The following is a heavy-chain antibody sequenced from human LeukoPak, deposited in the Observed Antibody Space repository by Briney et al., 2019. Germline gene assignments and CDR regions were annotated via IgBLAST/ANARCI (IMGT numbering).Heavy chain of an antibody. CDR2: ISSSSNTI. J-gene: IGHJ3*02. V-gene: IGHV3-48*01. CDR1: GFTFSSYS. Sequence: GGSLRLSCAASGFTFSSYSMNWVRQAPGEGLEWVSYISSSSNTIKYADSVKGRFTIPRDNAKNSLYLQMNSLGVEDTAVYYCASGATIFGAIVDSFDIWGQGTMVTVSS. D-gene: IGHD3-3*02. CDR3: ASGATIFGAIVDSFDI.